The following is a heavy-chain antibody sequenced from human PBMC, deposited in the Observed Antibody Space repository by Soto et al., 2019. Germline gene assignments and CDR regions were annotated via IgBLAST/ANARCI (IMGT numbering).Heavy chain of an antibody. Sequence: SETLSLTCTASGGSISSYYWSWIRQPPGKGLEWIGYIYYSGSTNYNPSLKSRVTISVDTSKNQFPLKLSSVTAADTAVYYCARQVIAAGFDFWGQGPLVTVSS. V-gene: IGHV4-59*01. J-gene: IGHJ4*02. D-gene: IGHD2-21*01. CDR1: GGSISSYY. CDR3: ARQVIAAGFDF. CDR2: IYYSGST.